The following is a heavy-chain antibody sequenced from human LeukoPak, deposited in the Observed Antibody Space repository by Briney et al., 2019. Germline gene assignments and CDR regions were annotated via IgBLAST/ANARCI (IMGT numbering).Heavy chain of an antibody. V-gene: IGHV3-53*01. CDR1: RFTVSNSY. CDR3: AREIWELRAFDI. CDR2: IYSGGST. Sequence: GGSLRLSCAASRFTVSNSYMNWVRQAPEKGLEWVSIIYSGGSTFYADSVKGRFTVSRDNSKNTLYLQMNSLRADDTAVYYCAREIWELRAFDIWGPGTMVTVSS. J-gene: IGHJ3*02. D-gene: IGHD1-26*01.